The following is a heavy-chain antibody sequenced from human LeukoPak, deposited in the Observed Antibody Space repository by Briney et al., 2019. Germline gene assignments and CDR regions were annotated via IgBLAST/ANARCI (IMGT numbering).Heavy chain of an antibody. Sequence: PSETLSLTCAVYGGSFSGYYWSWIRQPPGKGLEWIGEINHSGSTNYNPSLKSRVTISVDTSKNQFSLKLSSVTAADTAVYYCARGRHYYDSGGHSRKMRGNYFDYWGQGPLVTVSS. D-gene: IGHD3-22*01. CDR3: ARGRHYYDSGGHSRKMRGNYFDY. J-gene: IGHJ4*02. CDR1: GGSFSGYY. V-gene: IGHV4-34*01. CDR2: INHSGST.